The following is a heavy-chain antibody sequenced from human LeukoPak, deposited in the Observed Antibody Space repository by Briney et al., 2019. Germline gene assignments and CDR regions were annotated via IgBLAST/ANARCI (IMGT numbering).Heavy chain of an antibody. J-gene: IGHJ4*02. CDR1: GFTSSNYA. CDR3: AKSHLGINTNFDD. CDR2: VGDNGGGT. Sequence: GGSLRLSCAAYGFTSSNYAMSWVRQAPGRGLEWVSSVGDNGGGTYYADSVKGRFTVSRDNSKNTLYLQMSSLRAEDTAVYYCAKSHLGINTNFDDWGQGTLVTVSS. V-gene: IGHV3-23*01. D-gene: IGHD7-27*01.